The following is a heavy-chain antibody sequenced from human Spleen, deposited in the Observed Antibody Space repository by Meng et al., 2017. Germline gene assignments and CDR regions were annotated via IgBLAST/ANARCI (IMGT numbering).Heavy chain of an antibody. CDR2: ISHSGST. CDR1: GYSISSAYY. V-gene: IGHV4-38-2*02. D-gene: IGHD3-10*01. Sequence: SETLSLTCTVSGYSISSAYYWGWIRQPPGKGLEWIGSISHSGSTYYNPSLKSRVTISVDTSKKQFSLRLSSVTAADTAVYYCARGGSGSYDDAFDIWGQGTMVTVSS. J-gene: IGHJ3*02. CDR3: ARGGSGSYDDAFDI.